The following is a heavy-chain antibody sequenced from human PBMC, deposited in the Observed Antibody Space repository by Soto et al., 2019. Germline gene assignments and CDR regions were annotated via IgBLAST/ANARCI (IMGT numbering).Heavy chain of an antibody. D-gene: IGHD3-22*01. J-gene: IGHJ6*02. CDR1: GFTFSSYE. CDR2: ISSSGSTI. V-gene: IGHV3-48*03. CDR3: AGPPSYYYDSSGSTV. Sequence: PXGSLTLSCAASGFTFSSYEMNWVRQAPGKGLEWVSYISSSGSTIYYADSVKGRFTISRDNAKNSLYLQMNSLRAEDTAVYYCAGPPSYYYDSSGSTVWGQGTTVTVSS.